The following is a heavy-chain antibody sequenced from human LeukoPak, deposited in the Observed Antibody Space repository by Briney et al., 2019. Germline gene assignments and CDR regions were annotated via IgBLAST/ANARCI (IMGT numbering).Heavy chain of an antibody. CDR1: GGTFSSYA. V-gene: IGHV1-2*02. CDR3: ARGRYYDFWSGYHY. J-gene: IGHJ4*02. D-gene: IGHD3-3*01. Sequence: ASVKVSCKASGGTFSSYAISWVRQAPGQGLEWMGWINPNSGGTNYAQKFQGRVTMTRDTSISTAYMELSRLRSDDTAVYYCARGRYYDFWSGYHYWGQGTLVTVSS. CDR2: INPNSGGT.